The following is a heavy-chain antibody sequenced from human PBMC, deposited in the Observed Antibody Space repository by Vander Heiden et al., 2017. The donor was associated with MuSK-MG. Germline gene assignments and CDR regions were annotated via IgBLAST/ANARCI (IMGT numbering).Heavy chain of an antibody. J-gene: IGHJ4*02. CDR3: GRDCSGGSCYSWDDY. CDR1: GGTVSSYA. D-gene: IGHD2-15*01. Sequence: QVQLVQSGAEVKKPGSSAKVSCKASGGTVSSYAISWVRQAHGQGLEWMGRLIPILGIANYAQKFQGRVTITADKSTSPAYMELSSLRSEDTAVYYGGRDCSGGSCYSWDDYWGQGTLGNVA. CDR2: LIPILGIA. V-gene: IGHV1-69*04.